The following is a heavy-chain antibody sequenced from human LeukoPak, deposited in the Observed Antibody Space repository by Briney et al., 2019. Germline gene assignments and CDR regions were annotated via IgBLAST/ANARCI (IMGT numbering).Heavy chain of an antibody. V-gene: IGHV4-4*01. D-gene: IGHD3-9*01. CDR2: IYHSGNT. J-gene: IGHJ4*02. CDR1: GGSISSGNW. CDR3: AREGDYDILTGYYFIDS. Sequence: SGTLSLTCAVSGGSISSGNWWSWVRQPPGKGLEWIGEIYHSGNTNYNPFLKSRVTISVDWSKNHFSLKLSSVTAADTAVYCCAREGDYDILTGYYFIDSWGQGTLVTVSS.